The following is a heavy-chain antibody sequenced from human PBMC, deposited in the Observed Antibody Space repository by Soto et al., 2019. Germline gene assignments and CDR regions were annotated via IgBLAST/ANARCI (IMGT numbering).Heavy chain of an antibody. J-gene: IGHJ6*02. CDR1: GFTFSSYA. CDR3: AKVIGTAMDNYYYYYGMDV. V-gene: IGHV3-23*01. Sequence: GGSLRLSCAASGFTFSSYAMSWVRQAPGKGLEWVSAISGSGGSTYYADSVKGRFTISRDNSKNTLYLQMNSLRAEDTAVYYSAKVIGTAMDNYYYYYGMDVWGQGTTVTVSS. D-gene: IGHD5-18*01. CDR2: ISGSGGST.